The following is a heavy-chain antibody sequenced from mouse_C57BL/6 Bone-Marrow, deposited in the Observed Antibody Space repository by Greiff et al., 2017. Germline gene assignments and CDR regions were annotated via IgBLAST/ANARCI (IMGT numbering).Heavy chain of an antibody. V-gene: IGHV1-50*01. CDR3: ARMGWSFDY. Sequence: QVQLQQPGAELVKPGASVKLSCKASGYTFTSYWMQWVKQRPGQGLEWIGEIDPSDSYTNYNQKFKGKATLTVDTSSSTAYMQLSSLTSEDSAVYYCARMGWSFDYWGRGTTLTVSS. D-gene: IGHD2-3*01. CDR2: IDPSDSYT. CDR1: GYTFTSYW. J-gene: IGHJ2*01.